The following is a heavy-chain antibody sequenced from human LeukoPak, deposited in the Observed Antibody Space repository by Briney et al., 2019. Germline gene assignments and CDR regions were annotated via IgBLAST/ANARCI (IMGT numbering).Heavy chain of an antibody. CDR1: GFIFSNYA. J-gene: IGHJ4*02. CDR2: IRYDGSRK. CDR3: ATETPDTSGSKLDY. Sequence: GGSLRLSCAASGFIFSNYAMHWVRQAAGKGLEWVAYIRYDGSRKYYADSVNGRFTISRDNSKNTLYLQVHSLRGEDTAVYYCATETPDTSGSKLDYWGQGTLVTVSS. D-gene: IGHD3-22*01. V-gene: IGHV3-30*02.